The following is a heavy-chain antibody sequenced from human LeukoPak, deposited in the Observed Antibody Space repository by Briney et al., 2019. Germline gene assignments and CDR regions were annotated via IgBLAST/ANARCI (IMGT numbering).Heavy chain of an antibody. CDR2: IYYSGST. Sequence: SETLSLTCTVSGGSISSYYWSWIRQPPGKGLEWIGYIYYSGSTNYNPSLKSRVTISVDTSKNQFSLKLSSVTAADTAVYYCARLEYGSGSYEDYWGQGTLVTVSS. J-gene: IGHJ4*02. CDR3: ARLEYGSGSYEDY. D-gene: IGHD3-10*01. CDR1: GGSISSYY. V-gene: IGHV4-59*08.